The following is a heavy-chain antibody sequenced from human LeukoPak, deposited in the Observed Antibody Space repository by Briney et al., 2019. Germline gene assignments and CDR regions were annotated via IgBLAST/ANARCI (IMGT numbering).Heavy chain of an antibody. CDR2: ISGSGGST. CDR3: AKGTGIAAAGTDLAWGY. D-gene: IGHD6-13*01. CDR1: GFTFRSYT. Sequence: PGGSLRLSCAAPGFTFRSYTMRWVRQAPGEGLEWVSAISGSGGSTYYADSVKGRFTISRDNSKNTLYLQMNSLRAQDPAVYYCAKGTGIAAAGTDLAWGYWGQGTLVTVSS. V-gene: IGHV3-23*01. J-gene: IGHJ4*02.